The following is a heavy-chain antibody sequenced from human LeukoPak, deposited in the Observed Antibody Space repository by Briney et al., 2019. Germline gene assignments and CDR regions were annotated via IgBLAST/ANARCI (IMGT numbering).Heavy chain of an antibody. J-gene: IGHJ6*02. D-gene: IGHD3-10*01. CDR1: GFTVSSNY. CDR3: ARDRGIYYYYGMDV. V-gene: IGHV3-53*04. CDR2: IYSGGST. Sequence: QPGGSLRLSCAASGFTVSSNYMSWVRQAPGKGLEWVSVIYSGGSTYYADSVKGRFTISRHNSKNTLYLQMNSLRAEDTAVYYCARDRGIYYYYGMDVWGQGTTVTVSS.